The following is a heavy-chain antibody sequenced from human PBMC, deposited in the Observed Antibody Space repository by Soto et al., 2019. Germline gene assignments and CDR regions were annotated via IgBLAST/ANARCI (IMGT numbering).Heavy chain of an antibody. D-gene: IGHD2-15*01. CDR2: VDPRDSSV. V-gene: IGHV5-10-1*01. Sequence: GESLKISCTGFGYTFTTFWISWVRQMPGKGLEWMGRVDPRDSSVIYNPSFQGRVTISVDKSISTAYLQWGSLKASDTAMYYCARLFCSTSTCDSWFDPWGQGTLVTVSS. CDR3: ARLFCSTSTCDSWFDP. CDR1: GYTFTTFW. J-gene: IGHJ5*02.